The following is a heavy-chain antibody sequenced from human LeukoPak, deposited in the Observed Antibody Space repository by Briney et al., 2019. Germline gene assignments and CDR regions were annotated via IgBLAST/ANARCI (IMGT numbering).Heavy chain of an antibody. V-gene: IGHV4-34*01. D-gene: IGHD2-15*01. CDR1: GGSFSGYY. Sequence: PSETLSLTCAVYGGSFSGYYWSWIRQPPGKGLEWIGEINHSGSTNYNPSLKSRVTISVDTSKNQFSLKLSSVTAADTAVYYCARSVIRCGGGCYRKHNWFDPWGQGTLVTVSS. CDR3: ARSVIRCGGGCYRKHNWFDP. CDR2: INHSGST. J-gene: IGHJ5*02.